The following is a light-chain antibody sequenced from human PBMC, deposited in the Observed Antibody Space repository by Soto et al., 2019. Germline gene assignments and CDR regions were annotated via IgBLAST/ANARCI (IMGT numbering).Light chain of an antibody. CDR1: QSVLYSSNHKNY. V-gene: IGKV4-1*01. CDR3: QQYYDAPQT. Sequence: DIVMTQSPDSLAVSLGERATINCKSSQSVLYSSNHKNYLAWYQQKPGQRPKLLIYWASTRESGVPDRFSGRGSGTDVTLTISSLQAEDVAVYYCQQYYDAPQTFVQGTKVEIK. CDR2: WAS. J-gene: IGKJ1*01.